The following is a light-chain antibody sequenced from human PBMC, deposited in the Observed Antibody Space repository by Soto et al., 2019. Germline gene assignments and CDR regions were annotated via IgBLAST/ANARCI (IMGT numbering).Light chain of an antibody. V-gene: IGKV3-20*01. J-gene: IGKJ2*01. CDR1: QSVSGY. CDR3: QHYNYWPYT. Sequence: EIVLTQSPGTLSLSPGERATLSCRASQSVSGYLGCYQQKPGQAPRLLIYGALSRATGIPDRFSGSGSATDFTLTISRLEPEDFAVYYCQHYNYWPYTFGQGTKVDIK. CDR2: GAL.